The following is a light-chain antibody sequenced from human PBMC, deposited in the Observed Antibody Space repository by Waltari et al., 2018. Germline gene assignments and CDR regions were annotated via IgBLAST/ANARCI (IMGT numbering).Light chain of an antibody. J-gene: IGKJ4*01. CDR1: QSVFHRTNRKHY. V-gene: IGKV4-1*01. CDR2: WAS. CDR3: QQYYDTPLT. Sequence: DIVMTQSPDSLAVSLGERATINCKSSQSVFHRTNRKHYLAWYRQKPGQPPKIPINWASSRESGVPDRFTGSGSGTDFTLTISSLQAEDVAVYYCQQYYDTPLTFGGGTK.